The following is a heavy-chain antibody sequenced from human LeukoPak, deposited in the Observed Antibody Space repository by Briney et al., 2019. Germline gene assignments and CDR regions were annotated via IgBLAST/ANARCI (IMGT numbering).Heavy chain of an antibody. Sequence: SETLSLTCTVYGGPISSYYWSWIRQPAGKGLGWIGRIYTSGSTNYNPSRKSRVTMSVDTSKNQFSLKLSSVPAAATAVYYCARDRGNYDAFDIWGQGTMVTASS. J-gene: IGHJ3*02. V-gene: IGHV4-4*07. D-gene: IGHD3-10*01. CDR2: IYTSGST. CDR3: ARDRGNYDAFDI. CDR1: GGPISSYY.